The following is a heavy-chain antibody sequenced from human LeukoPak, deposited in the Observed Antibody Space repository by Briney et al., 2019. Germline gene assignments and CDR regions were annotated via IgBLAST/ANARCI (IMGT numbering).Heavy chain of an antibody. D-gene: IGHD2-2*01. Sequence: GGSLRLSCAASGFTFNNYALAWVRQTPEKGLECVSAISGDGVSPYYVDSVRGRFTISRDNAKNSVHLQMNSLRAEDTAVYYCATRYCSIAACRASSYKSLDVWGKGTTVTVSS. CDR3: ATRYCSIAACRASSYKSLDV. CDR1: GFTFNNYA. J-gene: IGHJ6*04. CDR2: ISGDGVSP. V-gene: IGHV3-23*01.